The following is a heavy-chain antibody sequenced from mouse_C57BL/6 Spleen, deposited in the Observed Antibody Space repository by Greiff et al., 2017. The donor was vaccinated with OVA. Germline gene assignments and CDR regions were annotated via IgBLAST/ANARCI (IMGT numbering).Heavy chain of an antibody. CDR2: SRNKANDYTT. Sequence: EVKLVESGGGLVQSGRSLRLSCATSGFTFSDFYMEWVRQAPGKGLEWIAASRNKANDYTTEYSASVKGRFIVSRATSHSILYLQMNALRAEDTAMYYCARDACLYGYDWYFDVWGTGTTVTVSS. V-gene: IGHV7-1*01. CDR1: GFTFSDFY. D-gene: IGHD2-2*01. CDR3: ARDACLYGYDWYFDV. J-gene: IGHJ1*03.